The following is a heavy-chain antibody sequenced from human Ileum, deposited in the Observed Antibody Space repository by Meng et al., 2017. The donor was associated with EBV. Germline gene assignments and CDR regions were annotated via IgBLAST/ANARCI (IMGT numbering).Heavy chain of an antibody. V-gene: IGHV1-3*01. Sequence: QVELLQAWGDMKKPGVSVENSCKASGYKFDDYTIQWLRQAPGQRLEWLGWINPGIGSTYDSKTIRGRLTITMDTSASTVYMRLTSLTSEDTAVYYCAREEGGRFDSWGQGTLVTVSS. CDR1: GYKFDDYT. D-gene: IGHD2-15*01. J-gene: IGHJ4*02. CDR3: AREEGGRFDS. CDR2: INPGIGST.